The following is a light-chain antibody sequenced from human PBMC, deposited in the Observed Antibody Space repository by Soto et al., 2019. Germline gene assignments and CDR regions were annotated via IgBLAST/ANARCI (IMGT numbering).Light chain of an antibody. CDR2: TAS. J-gene: IGKJ1*01. CDR1: QTIKSY. V-gene: IGKV1-39*01. Sequence: DIQMTQSPSSLSASVGDRVTITCRASQTIKSYLNWYQQKPGKAPKLLIYTASTLPSGVPSRFSGSGSGTDFTLTISNLQPEDFATYYCQQSYTSPRTFGQGTKVEIK. CDR3: QQSYTSPRT.